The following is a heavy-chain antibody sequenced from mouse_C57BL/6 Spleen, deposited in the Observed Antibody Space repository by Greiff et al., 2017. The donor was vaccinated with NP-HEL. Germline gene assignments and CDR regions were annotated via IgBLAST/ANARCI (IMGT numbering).Heavy chain of an antibody. CDR2: INPSTGGT. CDR3: ARGYFDY. V-gene: IGHV1-42*01. CDR1: GYSFTGYY. J-gene: IGHJ2*01. Sequence: EVKLQESGPELVKPGASVKISCKASGYSFTGYYMNWVKQSPEKSLEWIGEINPSTGGTTYNQKFKAKATLTVDKSSSTAYMQLKSLTSEDSAVYYCARGYFDYWGQGTTLTVSS.